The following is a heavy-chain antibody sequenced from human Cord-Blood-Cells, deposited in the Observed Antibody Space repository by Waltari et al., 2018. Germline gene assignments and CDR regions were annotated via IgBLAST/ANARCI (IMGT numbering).Heavy chain of an antibody. J-gene: IGHJ4*02. Sequence: QVQLQQWGAGLLKPSETLSLTCPVYGWPSSGYHCSWIRHPPGKGLEWIGEINHSGSTNYNPSLKSRVTISVDTSKNQFSLKLSSVTAADTAVYYCARLRPVYSIDYWGQGTLVTVSS. CDR2: INHSGST. CDR3: ARLRPVYSIDY. CDR1: GWPSSGYH. V-gene: IGHV4-34*01. D-gene: IGHD5-18*01.